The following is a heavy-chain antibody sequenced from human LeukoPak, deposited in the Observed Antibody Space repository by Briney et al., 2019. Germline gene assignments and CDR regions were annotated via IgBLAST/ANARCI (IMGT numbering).Heavy chain of an antibody. CDR1: GGSISSGSYD. Sequence: SETLSLTCTVSGGSISSGSYDWYWIRQPAGKGLEWIGHIYTSGSTDYNPSLKSRVTISVATSKNQFSLKLTSVTAADTAIYYCTKGRGIWGQGTLVTVSS. V-gene: IGHV4-61*09. D-gene: IGHD3-10*01. J-gene: IGHJ4*02. CDR3: TKGRGI. CDR2: IYTSGST.